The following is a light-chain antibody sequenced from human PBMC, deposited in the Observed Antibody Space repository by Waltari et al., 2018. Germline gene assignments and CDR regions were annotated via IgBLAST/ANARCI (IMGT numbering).Light chain of an antibody. Sequence: QSVLTQPPSASGTPGQRVTISCSGSYSNIGSNVVNWYQQLPGKAPKLLIYRSDRWPSGVPVRSSGAKSGSSASPAIDGLHSEDEADYYCASWDDSLNGHWVFGGGTKVTVL. CDR1: YSNIGSNV. CDR3: ASWDDSLNGHWV. J-gene: IGLJ3*02. CDR2: RSD. V-gene: IGLV1-44*01.